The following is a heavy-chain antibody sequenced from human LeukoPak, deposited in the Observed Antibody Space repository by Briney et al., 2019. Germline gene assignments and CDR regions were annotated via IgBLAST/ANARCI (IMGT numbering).Heavy chain of an antibody. CDR1: GFTFSSYG. CDR2: ISSSSSTI. Sequence: GGSLRLSCAASGFTFSSYGLSWVRQAPGKGLEWVSYISSSSSTIYYADSVKGRFTISRDNAKNSLYLQMNSLRAEDTAVYYCARARIAYTSPPDYWGQGTLVTVSS. CDR3: ARARIAYTSPPDY. D-gene: IGHD1-14*01. J-gene: IGHJ4*02. V-gene: IGHV3-48*04.